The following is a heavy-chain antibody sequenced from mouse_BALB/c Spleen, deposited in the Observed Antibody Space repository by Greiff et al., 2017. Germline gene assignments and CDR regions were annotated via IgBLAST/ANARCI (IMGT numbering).Heavy chain of an antibody. CDR3: ARSQIYDGYYDPFAY. D-gene: IGHD2-3*01. Sequence: QVTLKVSGPGILQPSQTLSLTCSFSGFSLSTSGMGVSWIRQPSGKGLEWLAHIYWDDDKRYNPSLKSRLTISKDTSSNQVFLKITSVDTADTATYYCARSQIYDGYYDPFAYWGQGTLVTVSA. CDR2: IYWDDDK. V-gene: IGHV8-12*01. J-gene: IGHJ3*01. CDR1: GFSLSTSGMG.